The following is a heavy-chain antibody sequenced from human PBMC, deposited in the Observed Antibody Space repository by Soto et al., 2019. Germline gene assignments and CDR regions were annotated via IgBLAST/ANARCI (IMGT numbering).Heavy chain of an antibody. CDR2: IYYTGST. J-gene: IGHJ3*02. Sequence: QVQLQESGPGLVKPSETLSLTCTVSGASISSYYWSWIRQPPGKGLEWIGSIYYTGSTNYNPSLKSRVTLSVDTSKNQLSLKLTSVTAADTAVYYCARKIVTTWAFDIWGQETMVTVSS. V-gene: IGHV4-59*01. CDR3: ARKIVTTWAFDI. D-gene: IGHD4-17*01. CDR1: GASISSYY.